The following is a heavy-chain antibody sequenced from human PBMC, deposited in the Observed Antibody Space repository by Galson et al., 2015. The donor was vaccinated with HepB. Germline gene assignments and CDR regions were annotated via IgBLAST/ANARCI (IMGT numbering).Heavy chain of an antibody. D-gene: IGHD1-26*01. CDR3: ARLREGGVKNAFDI. CDR2: LYPGDSDT. V-gene: IGHV5-51*01. J-gene: IGHJ3*02. CDR1: GYSFPSNW. Sequence: SGAEVKKPGESLKISCKGSGYSFPSNWIGWVSQVPGKGLEWIGILYPGDSDTTYSPTFQSQVTISADKSISTAYLQGGSLKASDTAMYYCARLREGGVKNAFDIWGQGTMVPVSS.